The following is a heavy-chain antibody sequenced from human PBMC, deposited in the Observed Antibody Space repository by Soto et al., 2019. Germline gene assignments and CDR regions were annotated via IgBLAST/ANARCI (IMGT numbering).Heavy chain of an antibody. CDR1: GGSISSGGYY. CDR3: ARRSEYSSSWYDAY. D-gene: IGHD6-13*01. V-gene: IGHV4-31*03. CDR2: IYYSGST. Sequence: QVQLQESGPGLVKPSQSLSLTCTVSGGSISSGGYYWSWIRQHPGKGLEWIGYIYYSGSTYYHPSLKSRVTISVHTSKNQFSLKLSSVTAADTAVYYCARRSEYSSSWYDAYWGQGTLVTVSS. J-gene: IGHJ4*02.